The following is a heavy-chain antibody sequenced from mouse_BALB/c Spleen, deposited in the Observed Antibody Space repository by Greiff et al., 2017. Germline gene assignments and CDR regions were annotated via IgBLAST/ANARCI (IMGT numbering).Heavy chain of an antibody. CDR1: GFTFSSYT. D-gene: IGHD2-1*01. CDR2: ISSGGSYT. J-gene: IGHJ3*01. CDR3: TGGNSGCFAY. Sequence: EVMLVESGGGLVKPGGSLKLSCAASGFTFSSYTMSWVRQTPEKRLEWVATISSGGSYTYYPDSVKGRFTISRDNAKNTLYLQMSSLKSEDTAMYYCTGGNSGCFAYWGQGTLVTVSA. V-gene: IGHV5-6-4*01.